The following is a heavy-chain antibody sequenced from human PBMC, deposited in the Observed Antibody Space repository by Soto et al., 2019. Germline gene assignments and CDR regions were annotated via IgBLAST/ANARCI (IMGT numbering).Heavy chain of an antibody. CDR3: ARTVLGPDLLADSFVDYYYLMDG. CDR2: VYYTGST. D-gene: IGHD3-9*01. Sequence: ASETLSLTRTVSGGSISNFYWSWIRQPPGKGLEWIGYVYYTGSTSYNPSLKRRVTFSADSSRGQFSLRLNSVTAADTAVYYCARTVLGPDLLADSFVDYYYLMDGWGQGTTVTGSS. CDR1: GGSISNFY. J-gene: IGHJ6*02. V-gene: IGHV4-59*08.